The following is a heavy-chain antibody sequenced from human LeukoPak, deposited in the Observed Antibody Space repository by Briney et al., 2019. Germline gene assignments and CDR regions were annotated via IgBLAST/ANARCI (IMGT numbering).Heavy chain of an antibody. CDR2: INHSGST. Sequence: SETLSLTCAVYGGSFRGYYWSWIRQPPGKGLEWIGEINHSGSTNYNPSLKSRVTISVDTSKNQFSLKLSCVTAADTAVYYCARRWEVYYYMDVWGKGTTVTVSS. CDR3: ARRWEVYYYMDV. D-gene: IGHD1-26*01. CDR1: GGSFRGYY. J-gene: IGHJ6*03. V-gene: IGHV4-34*01.